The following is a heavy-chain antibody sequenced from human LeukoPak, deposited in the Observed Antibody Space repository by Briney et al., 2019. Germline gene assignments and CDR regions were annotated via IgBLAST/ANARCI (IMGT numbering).Heavy chain of an antibody. Sequence: GSLRLSCAASEFSVGSNYMTWVRQAPGKGLEWVSLIYSGGSTYYADSVKGRVTISRDNDKNSLFLQMSSLRADDTAIYYCARAGELRYMDVWGKGTAVTVSS. CDR2: IYSGGST. J-gene: IGHJ6*03. CDR1: EFSVGSNY. D-gene: IGHD3-16*01. V-gene: IGHV3-66*01. CDR3: ARAGELRYMDV.